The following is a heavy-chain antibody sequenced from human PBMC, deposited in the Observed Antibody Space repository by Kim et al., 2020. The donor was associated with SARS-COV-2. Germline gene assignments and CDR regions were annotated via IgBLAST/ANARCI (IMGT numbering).Heavy chain of an antibody. D-gene: IGHD3-10*01. CDR1: GGTFSSYA. V-gene: IGHV1-69*13. J-gene: IGHJ4*02. CDR3: ASGEATWNKYYFDY. CDR2: IIPIFGTA. Sequence: SVKVSCKASGGTFSSYAISWVRQAPGQGLEWMGGIIPIFGTANYAQKFQGRVTITADASTSTAYMELSSLRSEDTAVYYCASGEATWNKYYFDYWGQGTPVTVPS.